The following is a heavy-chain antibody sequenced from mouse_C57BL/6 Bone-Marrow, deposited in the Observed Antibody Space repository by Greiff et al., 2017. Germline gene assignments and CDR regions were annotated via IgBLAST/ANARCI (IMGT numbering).Heavy chain of an antibody. CDR1: GYTFTSYW. CDR3: ATPDYYGSIHVRRYFDV. D-gene: IGHD1-1*01. V-gene: IGHV1-64*01. Sequence: VQLQQPGAELVKPGASVKLSCKASGYTFTSYWMHWVKQRPGHGLEWIGMIHPNSGSTNYNEKFKGKATLTVDKSSSTAYMQLNSPTSSDSAVYYCATPDYYGSIHVRRYFDVWGTGTTVTVSS. CDR2: IHPNSGST. J-gene: IGHJ1*03.